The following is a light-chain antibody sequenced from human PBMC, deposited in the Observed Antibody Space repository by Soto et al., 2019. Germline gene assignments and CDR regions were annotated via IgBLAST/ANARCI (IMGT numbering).Light chain of an antibody. V-gene: IGKV1-17*01. CDR2: LAS. J-gene: IGKJ3*01. CDR3: LQNKIYPLP. CDR1: QGIRND. Sequence: DIQMTQSPSSLSASVGDRVTITCLASQGIRNDLGWYQQRPGKAAKRLIYLASSLQSGVPSRFSGSGSGTEFTLTISRLQPEDSATYYCLQNKIYPLPFGPGTKVDI.